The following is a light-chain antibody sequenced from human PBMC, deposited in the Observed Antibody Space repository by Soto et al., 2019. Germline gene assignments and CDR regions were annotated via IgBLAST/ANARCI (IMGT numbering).Light chain of an antibody. CDR2: DVS. CDR3: SSHATGSTLI. Sequence: QSALTQPASVSGSPGQSTTISCTGTSSDVGTYNHISWYQQHPGKAPKLMIYDVSNRPSGVSNRLSGSKSGTTASLTISGLQAEDEADYYCSSHATGSTLIFGGGTKLTVL. J-gene: IGLJ2*01. CDR1: SSDVGTYNH. V-gene: IGLV2-14*03.